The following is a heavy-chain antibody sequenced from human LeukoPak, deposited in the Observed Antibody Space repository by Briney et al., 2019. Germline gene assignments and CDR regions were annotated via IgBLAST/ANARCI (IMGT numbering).Heavy chain of an antibody. D-gene: IGHD1-26*01. Sequence: GGSLRLSCAASGFTFSSYWMSWVRQAPGKGLEWVANMKQDGSEKYYVDSVKGRFTISRDNAKNSLYLQMNSLRAEDAAVYYCARDRGSYYRRYYFDYWGQGTLVTVSS. CDR2: MKQDGSEK. CDR1: GFTFSSYW. V-gene: IGHV3-7*01. CDR3: ARDRGSYYRRYYFDY. J-gene: IGHJ4*02.